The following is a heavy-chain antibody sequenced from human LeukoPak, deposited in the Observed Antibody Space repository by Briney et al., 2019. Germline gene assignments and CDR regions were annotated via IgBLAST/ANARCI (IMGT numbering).Heavy chain of an antibody. CDR2: ISYDGSNK. J-gene: IGHJ4*02. D-gene: IGHD3-22*01. V-gene: IGHV3-30*18. CDR3: AKDLPLRDSSGYSAGADY. Sequence: GGSLRLSCAASGFTFSSYGMHWVRQAPGKGLEWVAVISYDGSNKYYADSVKGRFTISRDNSKNTLYLQMNSLRAEDTAVYHCAKDLPLRDSSGYSAGADYWGQGTLVTVSS. CDR1: GFTFSSYG.